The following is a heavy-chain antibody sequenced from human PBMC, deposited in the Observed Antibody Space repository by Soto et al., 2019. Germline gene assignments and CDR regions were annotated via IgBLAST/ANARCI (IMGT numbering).Heavy chain of an antibody. Sequence: GGSLRLSCAASGFSVSSNYMSWVRQAPGKGLEWVSAIHTYGSTYYADSVKGRFTISRENSKHTLYLQMNCLRAEDTAVYYCARSPSGLDYWGQGTLVTVSS. CDR3: ARSPSGLDY. J-gene: IGHJ4*02. V-gene: IGHV3-53*01. CDR2: IHTYGST. CDR1: GFSVSSNY.